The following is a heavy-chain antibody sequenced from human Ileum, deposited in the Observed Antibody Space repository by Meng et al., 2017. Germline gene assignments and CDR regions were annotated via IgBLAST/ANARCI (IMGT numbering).Heavy chain of an antibody. CDR1: GYTFRNYP. Sequence: QVQLVQSGAEVKKVGASVKVSCTASGYTFRNYPLHWVRQAPGQRPGWMGWINAGNGNIKISQKFQGRITITRDTSATAYMELSSLRSEDTAVYFCARENDNWNYFDYWGQGSLVTVSS. J-gene: IGHJ4*02. CDR3: ARENDNWNYFDY. V-gene: IGHV1-3*01. CDR2: INAGNGNI. D-gene: IGHD1-1*01.